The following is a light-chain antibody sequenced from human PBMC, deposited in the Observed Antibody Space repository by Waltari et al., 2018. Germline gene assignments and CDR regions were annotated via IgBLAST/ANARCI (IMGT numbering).Light chain of an antibody. J-gene: IGKJ1*01. V-gene: IGKV6-21*01. CDR2: YAS. CDR1: QIIGNS. CDR3: HQSRSLPWT. Sequence: EIVLTKYSALQFVTPQEKVTITCRASQIIGNSLHWYQHKSEQSPKLLIKYASQSVSGVPSRFSGGGSGTDFTLTINSLEAEDAATYYCHQSRSLPWTFGQGTKVEIK.